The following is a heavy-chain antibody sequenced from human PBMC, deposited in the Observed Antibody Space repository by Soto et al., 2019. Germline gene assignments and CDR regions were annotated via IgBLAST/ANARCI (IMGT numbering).Heavy chain of an antibody. CDR3: ERDGVRGVTGYYYYGMDV. CDR2: IWYDGSNK. CDR1: GXTFSSYG. D-gene: IGHD3-10*01. J-gene: IGHJ6*02. Sequence: GSLRLSCAASGXTFSSYGMHWVRQAPGKGLELVAVIWYDGSNKYYADSVKGRFTIYRDNSKNTLYLQMNSLRAEYTAVYYCERDGVRGVTGYYYYGMDVWGQGTTVTVSS. V-gene: IGHV3-33*01.